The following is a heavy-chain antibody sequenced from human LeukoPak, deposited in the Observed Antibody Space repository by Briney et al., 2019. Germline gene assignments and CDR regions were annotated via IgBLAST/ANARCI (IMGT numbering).Heavy chain of an antibody. J-gene: IGHJ4*02. CDR1: GFTFSSYA. D-gene: IGHD3-22*01. CDR3: ARARPTLSYYDSSNYAKVLDS. CDR2: INHSGST. Sequence: GSLRLSCAASGFTFSSYAMRWVRQPPGKGLEWIGEINHSGSTNYNPSLKSRVTISVDTSKNQFSLKLSSVTAADTAVYYCARARPTLSYYDSSNYAKVLDSWGQGTLVTVSS. V-gene: IGHV4-34*01.